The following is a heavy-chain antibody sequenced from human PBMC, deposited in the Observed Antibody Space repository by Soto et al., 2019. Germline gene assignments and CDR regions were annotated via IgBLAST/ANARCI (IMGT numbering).Heavy chain of an antibody. J-gene: IGHJ1*01. D-gene: IGHD2-15*01. Sequence: GGSLRLSCAASGFTFSSYAMSWVRQAPGKGLEWVSAISGSGGSTYYADSVKGRFTISRDNSKNTLYLQMNSLRAEDTAVYYCAKGVYCSGGSCYSEYFQHWGQGTLVTVSS. V-gene: IGHV3-23*01. CDR3: AKGVYCSGGSCYSEYFQH. CDR1: GFTFSSYA. CDR2: ISGSGGST.